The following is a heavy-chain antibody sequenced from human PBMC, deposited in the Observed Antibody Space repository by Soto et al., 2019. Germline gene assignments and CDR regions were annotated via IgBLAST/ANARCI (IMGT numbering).Heavy chain of an antibody. CDR1: GFTFSSYG. D-gene: IGHD3-3*01. Sequence: QVQLVESGGGVVQPGRSLRLSCAASGFTFSSYGVHWVRQAPGKGLEWVAVISYDGSNKYYADSVKGRFTISRDNSKNTLYLQMNSLRAEDTAVYYCAKDSNQHYDFWSGYSVKYWGQGTLVTVSS. V-gene: IGHV3-30*18. CDR2: ISYDGSNK. CDR3: AKDSNQHYDFWSGYSVKY. J-gene: IGHJ4*02.